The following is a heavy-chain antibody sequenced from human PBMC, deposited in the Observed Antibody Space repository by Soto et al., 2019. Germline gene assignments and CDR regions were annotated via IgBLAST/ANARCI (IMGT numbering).Heavy chain of an antibody. D-gene: IGHD2-21*02. V-gene: IGHV3-23*01. Sequence: GGSLRLSCAASGFTFSSYAMSWVRQAPGKGLEWVSAISGSGGSTYYADSVKGRFTISRDNSKNTLYLQMNSLRAEDTAVYYCAKDLAYCGGDCYSSYGMDVWGQGTTVTVS. CDR2: ISGSGGST. J-gene: IGHJ6*02. CDR3: AKDLAYCGGDCYSSYGMDV. CDR1: GFTFSSYA.